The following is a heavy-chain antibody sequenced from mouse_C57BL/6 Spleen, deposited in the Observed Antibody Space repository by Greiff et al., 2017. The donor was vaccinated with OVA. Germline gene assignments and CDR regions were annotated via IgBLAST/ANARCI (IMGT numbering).Heavy chain of an antibody. CDR1: GFTFSDYY. CDR2: ISNGGGST. V-gene: IGHV5-12*01. D-gene: IGHD2-5*01. CDR3: ARQSNLYAMDY. Sequence: EVQLVESGGGLVQPGGSLKLSCAASGFTFSDYYMYWVRQTPEKRLEWVAYISNGGGSTYYPDTVKGRFTISRDNAKNTLYLQMSRLKSEDTAMYYCARQSNLYAMDYWGQGTSVTVSS. J-gene: IGHJ4*01.